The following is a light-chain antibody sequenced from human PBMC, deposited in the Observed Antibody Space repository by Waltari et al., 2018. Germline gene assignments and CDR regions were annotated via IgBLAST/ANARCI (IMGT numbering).Light chain of an antibody. V-gene: IGKV3-20*01. CDR3: QHHFRLAAT. Sequence: EIMLTQSPVSLSLSPGERATLSCRASQSISRYLAWYQQKPGQAPRLLIYGASNRATGIPPRFSGSGSGTDFSLTISGLEPEDSAVYYCQHHFRLAATFGQGTKVEIK. CDR2: GAS. CDR1: QSISRY. J-gene: IGKJ1*01.